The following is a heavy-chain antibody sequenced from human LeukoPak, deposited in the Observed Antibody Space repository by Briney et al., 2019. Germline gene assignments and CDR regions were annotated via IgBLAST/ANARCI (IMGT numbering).Heavy chain of an antibody. CDR2: ISSSSSYI. CDR3: ARGSGNEIDY. CDR1: GFTFSSHS. Sequence: GGSLRLSCAASGFTFSSHSMNWVRQAPGKGLEWVSSISSSSSYIYYADSVKGRFTISRDNAKNSLYLQMNSLRAEDTAVYYCARGSGNEIDYWGQGTLVTVSS. V-gene: IGHV3-21*01. D-gene: IGHD1-14*01. J-gene: IGHJ4*02.